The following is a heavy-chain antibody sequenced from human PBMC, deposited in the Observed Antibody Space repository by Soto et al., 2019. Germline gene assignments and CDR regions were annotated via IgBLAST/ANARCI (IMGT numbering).Heavy chain of an antibody. Sequence: QVQLVESGGGLVKPGGSLRLSCAASGFTFRDYYMSWIRQAPGKGLEWVSYIHSSGTTIYYADSVKGRFTISRDNAKNSLYPQMNSLRAEDTAIYYCARAVNWNEFDPWGQGTLVTVSS. CDR1: GFTFRDYY. CDR3: ARAVNWNEFDP. J-gene: IGHJ5*02. D-gene: IGHD1-1*01. CDR2: IHSSGTTI. V-gene: IGHV3-11*01.